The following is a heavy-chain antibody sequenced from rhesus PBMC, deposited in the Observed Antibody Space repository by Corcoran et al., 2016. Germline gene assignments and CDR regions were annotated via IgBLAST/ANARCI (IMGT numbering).Heavy chain of an antibody. CDR3: AREGVRGHFDY. CDR2: ISYSGST. J-gene: IGHJ4*01. CDR1: GYSISSGYG. D-gene: IGHD1-44*02. Sequence: QLQLQESGPGLVKPSETLSLTCAVSGYSISSGYGWSWIRQPPGKGLEWFGYISYSGSTSYNPSLKRRVTISRDTSKTQFSLKLSSVTAADTAVYYCAREGVRGHFDYWGQGVLVTVSS. V-gene: IGHV4-122*02.